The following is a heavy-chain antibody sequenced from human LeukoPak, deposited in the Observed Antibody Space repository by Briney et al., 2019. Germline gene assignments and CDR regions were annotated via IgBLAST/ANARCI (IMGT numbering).Heavy chain of an antibody. CDR3: ARELTLFDSSGYSTLFDY. V-gene: IGHV1-18*01. Sequence: ASVKVSCKASGYTFTSYGISWVRQAPGQGLEWMGWISAYNGNTNYAQKLQGRVTMTTDTSTSTAYMELRSLRSDDTAVYYCARELTLFDSSGYSTLFDYWGQGTLVTVSS. J-gene: IGHJ4*02. D-gene: IGHD3-22*01. CDR1: GYTFTSYG. CDR2: ISAYNGNT.